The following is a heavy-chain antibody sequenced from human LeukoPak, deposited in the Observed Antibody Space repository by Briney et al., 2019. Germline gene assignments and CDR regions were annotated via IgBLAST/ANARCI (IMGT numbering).Heavy chain of an antibody. CDR2: INEDGTSA. Sequence: PGGSLTLSCPASGFGFSVYWMHWVRQAPGKGLVRVAHINEDGTSASHAASVKGRFTISRENAKNTLYLQMNSLTVEDTAVYYCARVPTNSYGFGQWGQGSLVTVSS. D-gene: IGHD5-18*01. J-gene: IGHJ4*02. CDR3: ARVPTNSYGFGQ. CDR1: GFGFSVYW. V-gene: IGHV3-74*01.